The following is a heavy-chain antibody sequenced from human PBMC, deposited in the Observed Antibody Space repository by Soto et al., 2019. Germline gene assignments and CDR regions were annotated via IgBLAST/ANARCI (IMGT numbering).Heavy chain of an antibody. CDR2: INACHANT. V-gene: IGHV1-18*01. CDR3: ARDVGYGLIDY. J-gene: IGHJ4*02. CDR1: GYTFTSYG. D-gene: IGHD5-18*01. Sequence: QVQLVQSGAEVKKPGASVKVSCKASGYTFTSYGISWVRQAPGQGLEWMGWINACHANTNYAQKFQGRVIMTKDTSTSTAYMELRSLRSDDTAVYYRARDVGYGLIDYWGQGTLVTVSS.